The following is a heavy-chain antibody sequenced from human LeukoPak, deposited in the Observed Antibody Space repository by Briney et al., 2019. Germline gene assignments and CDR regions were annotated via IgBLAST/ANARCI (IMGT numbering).Heavy chain of an antibody. CDR2: ISGSGGST. V-gene: IGHV3-23*01. D-gene: IGHD3-9*01. Sequence: GGSLRLSCAASGFTFSSYAMSWVRQAPGKGLEWVSAISGSGGSTYYADSVKGRFTISRDNSKNTLYLQMNSLRTEDTAVYYCARDLYYDILTGYYSPGYFDYWGQGTLVTVSS. CDR1: GFTFSSYA. J-gene: IGHJ4*02. CDR3: ARDLYYDILTGYYSPGYFDY.